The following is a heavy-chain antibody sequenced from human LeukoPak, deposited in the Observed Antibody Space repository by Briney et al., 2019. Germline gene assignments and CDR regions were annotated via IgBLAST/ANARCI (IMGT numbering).Heavy chain of an antibody. J-gene: IGHJ6*02. Sequence: ASVKVSCKASGYTFTGYYMHWVRQAPGQGLEWMGWINPNSGGTNYAQKFQGRVTMTRDTSISTAYMELSRLRSDDTAVYYCAREGGYDSSGYYPYYYYYGMDVWGQGTTVTVSS. CDR2: INPNSGGT. V-gene: IGHV1-2*02. CDR3: AREGGYDSSGYYPYYYYYGMDV. D-gene: IGHD3-22*01. CDR1: GYTFTGYY.